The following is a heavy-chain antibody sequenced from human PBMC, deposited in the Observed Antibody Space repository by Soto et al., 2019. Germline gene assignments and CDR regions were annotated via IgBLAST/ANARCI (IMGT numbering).Heavy chain of an antibody. D-gene: IGHD6-13*01. CDR3: ARELQQLAGGGSYYYYGMDV. Sequence: QVQLVQSGAEVKKPGASVKVSCKASGYTFTSYGISWVRQAPGQGLEWMGWISAYNGNTNYAQKLQGRVTMTTDTSTSTACMERRSLRSDDTAVYYCARELQQLAGGGSYYYYGMDVWGQGTTVTVSS. V-gene: IGHV1-18*01. CDR2: ISAYNGNT. J-gene: IGHJ6*02. CDR1: GYTFTSYG.